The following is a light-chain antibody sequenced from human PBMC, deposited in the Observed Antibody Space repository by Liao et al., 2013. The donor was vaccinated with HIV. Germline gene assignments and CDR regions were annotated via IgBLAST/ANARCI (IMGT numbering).Light chain of an antibody. V-gene: IGLV3-1*01. J-gene: IGLJ1*01. Sequence: SYDLTQPPSVSVSTGQTATITCSGNKLGEKFVSWYVQKAGQAPVLVIYQNVARPSGIPERFSGSKSGDTATLTIKGTQPVDEGDYSFQAWDSGAYVFGTGTRVTVL. CDR2: QNV. CDR3: QAWDSGAYV. CDR1: KLGEKF.